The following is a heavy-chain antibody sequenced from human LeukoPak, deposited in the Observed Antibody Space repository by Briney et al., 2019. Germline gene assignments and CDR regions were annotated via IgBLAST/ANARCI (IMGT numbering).Heavy chain of an antibody. CDR2: IYSSGHTI. J-gene: IGHJ4*02. CDR1: GFAFSSYE. D-gene: IGHD5-24*01. CDR3: ATGGWLQPFDY. Sequence: GGSLRLSCTASGFAFSSYEMNWVRQAPGKGLEWVSYIYSSGHTIYYADSVKGRFTISRDNAKSSLYLQMNSLRAEDTAVYYCATGGWLQPFDYWGQGTLVTVSS. V-gene: IGHV3-48*03.